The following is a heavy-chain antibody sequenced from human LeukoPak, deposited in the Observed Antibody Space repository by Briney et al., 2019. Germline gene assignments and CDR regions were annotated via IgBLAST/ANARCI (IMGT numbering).Heavy chain of an antibody. Sequence: PGGSQRLSCAASGFTFSSYSMNWVRQAPGKGLEGVSSISSSSSYIYYADSVKGRFTISRDNAKNSLYLQMNSLRAEDTAVYYCARDPVETGLFRRFDYWGQGTLVTVSS. D-gene: IGHD5-24*01. CDR1: GFTFSSYS. CDR3: ARDPVETGLFRRFDY. J-gene: IGHJ4*02. V-gene: IGHV3-21*01. CDR2: ISSSSSYI.